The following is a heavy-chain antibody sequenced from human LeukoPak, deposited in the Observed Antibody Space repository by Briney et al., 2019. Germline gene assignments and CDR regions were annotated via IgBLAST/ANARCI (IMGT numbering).Heavy chain of an antibody. CDR1: GFTFSSYA. J-gene: IGHJ4*02. Sequence: PGASLRLSCAASGFTFSSYAMSWVRQAPGKGLEWVSAISGSGGSTYYADSVKGRFTISRDNSKNTLYLQMNSLRAEDTAVYYCAKGRFEIAAAGGNFDYWGQGTLVVVSS. D-gene: IGHD6-13*01. CDR2: ISGSGGST. V-gene: IGHV3-23*01. CDR3: AKGRFEIAAAGGNFDY.